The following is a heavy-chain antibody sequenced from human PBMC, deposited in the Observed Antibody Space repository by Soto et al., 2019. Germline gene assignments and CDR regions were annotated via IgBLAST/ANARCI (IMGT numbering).Heavy chain of an antibody. V-gene: IGHV3-33*01. J-gene: IGHJ6*02. CDR3: ARHRAWIQLWLAHSIFYGMGV. Sequence: SLRLSCAASGFTFSSYGVHWVRQAPGKGLEWVAVIWYDGSNKYYADSVQGRFTISRDNSKNTLYLQMNSLRAEDTAVFYCARHRAWIQLWLAHSIFYGMGVWGQGTTVTVCS. CDR2: IWYDGSNK. CDR1: GFTFSSYG. D-gene: IGHD5-18*01.